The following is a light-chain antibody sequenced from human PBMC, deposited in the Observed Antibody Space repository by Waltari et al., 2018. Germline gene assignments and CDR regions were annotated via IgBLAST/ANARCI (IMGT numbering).Light chain of an antibody. CDR2: DVT. CDR3: SSYTSSSTVI. CDR1: SSDLVGYNY. J-gene: IGLJ2*01. Sequence: QSALTQPASVSGSPGQSITISCTGASSDLVGYNYVSWYQQHPGEAPKLIIYDVTPRPAGVSNHVSGSMSGNTASRTISGLQAEDEAHYYCSSYTSSSTVIFGGGTKLTVL. V-gene: IGLV2-14*03.